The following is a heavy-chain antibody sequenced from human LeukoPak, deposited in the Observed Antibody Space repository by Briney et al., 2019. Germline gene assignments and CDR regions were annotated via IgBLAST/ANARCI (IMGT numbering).Heavy chain of an antibody. CDR1: GGSISSYY. CDR3: ARETSTWYHVDY. Sequence: SETLSLTCTVSGGSISSYYWSWIRQHPGKGLEWIGYISYSGSANYNPSLKSRVTISVDTSENQFSLRLSSVTAADTAVYYCARETSTWYHVDYWGQGTLVTVSS. J-gene: IGHJ4*02. V-gene: IGHV4-59*12. D-gene: IGHD2-2*01. CDR2: ISYSGSA.